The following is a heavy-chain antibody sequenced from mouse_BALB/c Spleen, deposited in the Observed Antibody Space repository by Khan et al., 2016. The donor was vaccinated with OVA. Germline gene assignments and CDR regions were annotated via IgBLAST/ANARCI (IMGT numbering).Heavy chain of an antibody. CDR3: ARGFTY. J-gene: IGHJ3*01. V-gene: IGHV3-2*02. CDR2: ISYSGST. Sequence: EVQLQESGPGLVKPSQSLSLTCTVTGYSITSDYAWNWIRQFPGNKLEWMGYISYSGSTTYNPSLKSRISITRDTSKNQFFLQLNSVTTEDTATYYCARGFTYWGQGTLVTVSA. CDR1: GYSITSDYA.